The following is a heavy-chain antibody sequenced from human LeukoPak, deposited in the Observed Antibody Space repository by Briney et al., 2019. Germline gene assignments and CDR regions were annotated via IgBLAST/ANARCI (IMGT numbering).Heavy chain of an antibody. CDR1: GGTFSSYA. CDR3: AAMTYYYDSSGYQGAFDI. V-gene: IGHV1-69*13. J-gene: IGHJ3*02. D-gene: IGHD3-22*01. Sequence: GASVKVSCKASGGTFSSYAISWVRQAPGQGLEWMGGIIPIFGTANYAQKFQGRVTITADESTSTAYMELSSLRSEDTAAYYCAAMTYYYDSSGYQGAFDIWGQGTMVTVSS. CDR2: IIPIFGTA.